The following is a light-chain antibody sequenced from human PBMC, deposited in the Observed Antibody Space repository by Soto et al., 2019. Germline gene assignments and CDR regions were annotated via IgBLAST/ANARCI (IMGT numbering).Light chain of an antibody. J-gene: IGKJ1*01. Sequence: EIVMTQSPATLSVSPGERATLSCRASQRVGSNLAWYQQKPGQAPRLLMYGASTRANGIPARFSGSGSGTEFTLTISSLQSEDFAVYYCQQYNGWPPRTFGQGTKVEIK. CDR3: QQYNGWPPRT. CDR2: GAS. V-gene: IGKV3-15*01. CDR1: QRVGSN.